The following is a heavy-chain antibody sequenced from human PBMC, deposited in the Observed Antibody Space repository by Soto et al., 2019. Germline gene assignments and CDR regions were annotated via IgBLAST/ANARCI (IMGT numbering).Heavy chain of an antibody. D-gene: IGHD3-10*01. J-gene: IGHJ4*02. CDR1: GFMFSRYA. CDR2: MSFEGSNI. V-gene: IGHV3-30-3*01. CDR3: ARDSYYDDSDYYPPFYD. Sequence: PGGSLRLSCAASGFMFSRYAMHWVRQAPGKGLEWVALMSFEGSNIRYADSVKGRFTISRDNSKNTLFLQMNSLRTDDTALYFCARDSYYDDSDYYPPFYDWGQETLVTVSS.